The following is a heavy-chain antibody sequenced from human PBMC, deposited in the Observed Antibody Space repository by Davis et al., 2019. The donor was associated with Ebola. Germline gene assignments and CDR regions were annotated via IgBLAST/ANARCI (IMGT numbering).Heavy chain of an antibody. Sequence: GESLKISCKDSENSFSTYWIGWVRQEPGKGLEWMGIIFPGDSDTRYSPSFQGQITIPADKSTSTVYLQWSSLKASDTAMYFCAKGRGPYRRGDAFDIWGRGTMVTVSS. CDR1: ENSFSTYW. V-gene: IGHV5-51*01. CDR2: IFPGDSDT. D-gene: IGHD1-26*01. CDR3: AKGRGPYRRGDAFDI. J-gene: IGHJ3*02.